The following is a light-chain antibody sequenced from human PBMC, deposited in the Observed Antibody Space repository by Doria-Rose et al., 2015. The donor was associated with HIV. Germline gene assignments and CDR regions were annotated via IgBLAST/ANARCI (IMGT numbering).Light chain of an antibody. CDR2: DGS. Sequence: EIVLTQSPGTLSLSPGERATLSCRASQSFSSTYLAWYQQKPGQAPSPLIYDGSTRATGIPDRFSASGSGTDFTLTINRLEPEDFALYCCHQYGTSWTFGQGTKVGI. J-gene: IGKJ1*01. V-gene: IGKV3-20*01. CDR1: QSFSSTY. CDR3: HQYGTSWT.